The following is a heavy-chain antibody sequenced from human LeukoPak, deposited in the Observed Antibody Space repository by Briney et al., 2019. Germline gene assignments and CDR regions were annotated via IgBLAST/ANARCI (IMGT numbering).Heavy chain of an antibody. CDR1: GGSISSYY. D-gene: IGHD6-6*01. CDR3: ARGSIAARNDAFDI. Sequence: SETLSLTRTVSGGSISSYYWNWIRKPPGKGLEWIGYIYYSGSTNYNPSIKSRGTISVDTSKNQFSLKLSFVTAADTAVYYCARGSIAARNDAFDIWGQGTMVTVSS. J-gene: IGHJ3*02. V-gene: IGHV4-59*01. CDR2: IYYSGST.